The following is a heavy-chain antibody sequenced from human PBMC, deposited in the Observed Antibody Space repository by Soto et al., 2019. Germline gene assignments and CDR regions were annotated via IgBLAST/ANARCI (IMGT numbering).Heavy chain of an antibody. CDR2: ISYDGSNK. CDR1: GFTFSSYA. V-gene: IGHV3-30-3*01. Sequence: QVQLVESGGGVVQPGRSLRLSCAASGFTFSSYAMHWVRQAPGKGLEWVAVISYDGSNKYYEDSVKGRFTISRDNSKNTLYLQTNSLRAEQTAVYYCSRVPSSSGRAHFDYWGQGTLVTVSS. D-gene: IGHD2-15*01. J-gene: IGHJ4*02. CDR3: SRVPSSSGRAHFDY.